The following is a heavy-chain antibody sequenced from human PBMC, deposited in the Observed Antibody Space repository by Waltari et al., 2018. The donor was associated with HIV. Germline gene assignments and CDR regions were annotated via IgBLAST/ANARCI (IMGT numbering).Heavy chain of an antibody. CDR2: FDPEDRET. CDR3: ATTRQWLVHSGLDV. J-gene: IGHJ6*02. V-gene: IGHV1-24*01. D-gene: IGHD6-19*01. Sequence: QVHLVQSGAAVKKPGPSVKVSCKVSGYILPELSIHWVRQAPGEGLEWMGGFDPEDRETIYAQKFQGRVTMTEDTSTDTTYMELSSLRSEDTAVYYCATTRQWLVHSGLDVWGQGTTVTVSS. CDR1: GYILPELS.